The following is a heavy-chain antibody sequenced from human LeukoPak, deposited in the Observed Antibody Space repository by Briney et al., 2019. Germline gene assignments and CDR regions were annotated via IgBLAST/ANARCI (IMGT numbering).Heavy chain of an antibody. Sequence: SETLSLTCTVSGGSISSYYWNWIRQPPGKGLEWIGYIYYSGATNYNPSLKSRVTISVDTSKNQFPLKLSSVTAADTAVYYCASGRSGSYGGYYYYMDVWGKGTTVTISS. J-gene: IGHJ6*03. CDR1: GGSISSYY. V-gene: IGHV4-59*01. CDR2: IYYSGAT. D-gene: IGHD1-26*01. CDR3: ASGRSGSYGGYYYYMDV.